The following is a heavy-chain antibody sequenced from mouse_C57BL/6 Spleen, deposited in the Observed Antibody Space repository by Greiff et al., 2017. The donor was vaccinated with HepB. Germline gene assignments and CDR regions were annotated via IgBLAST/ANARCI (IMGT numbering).Heavy chain of an antibody. D-gene: IGHD2-5*01. Sequence: VHVKQSGPELVKPGASVKISCKASGYSFTDYNMNWVKQSNGKSLEWIGVINPNYGTTSYNQKFKGKATLTVDQSSSTAYMQLNSLTSEDSAVYYCARGHSNYGGWYFDVWGTGTTVTVSS. J-gene: IGHJ1*03. V-gene: IGHV1-39*01. CDR3: ARGHSNYGGWYFDV. CDR2: INPNYGTT. CDR1: GYSFTDYN.